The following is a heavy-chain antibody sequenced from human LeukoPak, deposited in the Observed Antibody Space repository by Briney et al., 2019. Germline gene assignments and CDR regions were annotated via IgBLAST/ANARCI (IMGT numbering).Heavy chain of an antibody. CDR2: IYYSGST. CDR1: GGSISSYY. V-gene: IGHV4-59*08. Sequence: SETLSLTCTVSGGSISSYYWSWIRQPPGKGLEWIGYIYYSGSTNYNPSLKSRVTISVDTSKNQFSLKLSSVTAADTAVYYCARHVGAVAGTGFDYWGQGTLVTVSS. CDR3: ARHVGAVAGTGFDY. J-gene: IGHJ4*02. D-gene: IGHD6-19*01.